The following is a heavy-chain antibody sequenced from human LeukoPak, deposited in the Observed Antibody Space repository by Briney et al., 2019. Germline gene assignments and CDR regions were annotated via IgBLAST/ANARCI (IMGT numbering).Heavy chain of an antibody. CDR3: ARAVRLDYYYDSSGYYDY. CDR2: IYYSGST. CDR1: GGSISSYY. V-gene: IGHV4-59*01. J-gene: IGHJ4*02. D-gene: IGHD3-22*01. Sequence: SETLSLTCTVSGGSISSYYWSWIRQPPGRGLEWIGYIYYSGSTNYNPSLKSRVTISVGTSKNQFSLKLSSVTAADTAVYYCARAVRLDYYYDSSGYYDYWGQGTLVTVSS.